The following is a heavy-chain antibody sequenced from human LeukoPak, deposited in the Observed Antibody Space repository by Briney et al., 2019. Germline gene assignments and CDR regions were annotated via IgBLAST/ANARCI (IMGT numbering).Heavy chain of an antibody. V-gene: IGHV3-23*01. D-gene: IGHD6-6*01. CDR3: AKGGLYSSSSWFDY. J-gene: IGHJ4*02. CDR2: ISGSGGST. Sequence: GGSLRLSCAASGFTFSSYSMNWVRQAPGKGLEWVSAISGSGGSTYYADSVKGRFTISRDNSKNTLYLQMNSLRAEDTAVYYCAKGGLYSSSSWFDYWGQGTLVTVSS. CDR1: GFTFSSYS.